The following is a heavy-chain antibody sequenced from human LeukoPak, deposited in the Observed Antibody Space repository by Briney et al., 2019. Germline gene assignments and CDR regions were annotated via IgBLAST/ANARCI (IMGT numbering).Heavy chain of an antibody. CDR2: IYPGDSDT. CDR1: GYSFTSYW. J-gene: IGHJ4*02. CDR3: ARQEDHGDYVY. V-gene: IGHV5-51*01. D-gene: IGHD4-17*01. Sequence: GESLKISWKGSGYSFTSYWIGWARQMPGKGLEWMGIIYPGDSDTRYSPSFQGQVTISADKSINTAYLQWSSLKASDIAMYYCARQEDHGDYVYWGQGTLVTVSS.